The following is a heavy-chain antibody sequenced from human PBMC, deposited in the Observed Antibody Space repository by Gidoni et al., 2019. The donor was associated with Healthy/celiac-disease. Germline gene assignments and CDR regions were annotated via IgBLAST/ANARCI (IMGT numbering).Heavy chain of an antibody. CDR1: GYSFTSYW. J-gene: IGHJ6*02. D-gene: IGHD3-3*01. CDR2: IDPSDSYT. CDR3: ASGGSGYYSGEGPEGYGMDV. V-gene: IGHV5-10-1*03. Sequence: EVQLVQSGAEVKKPGESLRISCKGSGYSFTSYWISWVRQMPGKGLEWMGRIDPSDSYTNYSPSFQGHVTISADKSISTAYLQWSSLKASDTAMYYCASGGSGYYSGEGPEGYGMDVWGQGTTVTVSS.